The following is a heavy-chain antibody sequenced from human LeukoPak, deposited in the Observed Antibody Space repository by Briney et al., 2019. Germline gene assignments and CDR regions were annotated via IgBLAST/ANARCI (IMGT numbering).Heavy chain of an antibody. V-gene: IGHV1-46*01. J-gene: IGHJ4*02. D-gene: IGHD5-12*01. CDR3: ARWGAYSGNDYADY. CDR1: GYTFTSYY. CDR2: INPSGGST. Sequence: ASVKVSCKASGYTFTSYYMHWVRQAPGQGLEWMGVINPSGGSTTYAQKFQGRLTMTRNTSVDTAYMELSSLKCDDTAVYYCARWGAYSGNDYADYWGQGTLVTVSS.